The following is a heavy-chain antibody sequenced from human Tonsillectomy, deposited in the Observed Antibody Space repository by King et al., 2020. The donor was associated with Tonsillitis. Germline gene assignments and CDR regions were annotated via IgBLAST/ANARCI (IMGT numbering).Heavy chain of an antibody. CDR1: GGTFSSYA. J-gene: IGHJ6*02. CDR3: ANLFTPDPSTHDYGDYEVGYYYGMDV. V-gene: IGHV1-69*01. CDR2: IIPIFGTA. D-gene: IGHD4-17*01. Sequence: QLVQSGAEVKKPGSSVKVSCKASGGTFSSYAISWVRQAPGQGLEWMGGIIPIFGTANYAQKFQGRVTITADESTSTAYMELSSLRSEDTAVYYCANLFTPDPSTHDYGDYEVGYYYGMDVWGQGTTVTVSS.